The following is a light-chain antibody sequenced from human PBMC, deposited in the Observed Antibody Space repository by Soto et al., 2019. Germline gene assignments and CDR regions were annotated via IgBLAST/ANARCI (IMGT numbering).Light chain of an antibody. Sequence: DIQMTQSPSSLSASVGDRVTITCRASQSIRTYLNWYQQKPGKAPKFLIYAASTLQSGAPSRFSGSGSGTDFTLTISSLQPEDFATYYCQQTYSNPRTFGQGTKVEIK. CDR3: QQTYSNPRT. V-gene: IGKV1-39*01. CDR2: AAS. J-gene: IGKJ1*01. CDR1: QSIRTY.